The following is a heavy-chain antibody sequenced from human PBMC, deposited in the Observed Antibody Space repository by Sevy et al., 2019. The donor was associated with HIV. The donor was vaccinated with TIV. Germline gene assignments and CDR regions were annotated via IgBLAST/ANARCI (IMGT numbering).Heavy chain of an antibody. CDR1: GYTFTNYA. J-gene: IGHJ4*02. D-gene: IGHD6-13*01. V-gene: IGHV1-3*01. Sequence: ASVKVSCKASGYTFTNYAMHWVRQAPGQRLEWMGWINAGNGNTKYSQKFQGRVTITRDTSASTAYMKLSSLRSEDTAVYYCARVFGSSWFDTFDYWGQGTLVTVSS. CDR2: INAGNGNT. CDR3: ARVFGSSWFDTFDY.